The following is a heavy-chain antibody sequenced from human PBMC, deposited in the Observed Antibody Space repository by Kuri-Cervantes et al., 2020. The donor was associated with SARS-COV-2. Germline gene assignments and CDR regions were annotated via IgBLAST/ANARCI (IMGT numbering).Heavy chain of an antibody. D-gene: IGHD4-23*01. Sequence: GGSLRLSCAASGFTFSSYWMSWVRQAPGKGLGGVAVMWNDGSKDECADSVKGRFTISRDDSNRTLYLQMDSMTAEDTALYSRARAIGRNSEIDFWGHGTLVTVSS. CDR1: GFTFSSYW. J-gene: IGHJ4*01. CDR2: MWNDGSKD. CDR3: ARAIGRNSEIDF. V-gene: IGHV3-33*08.